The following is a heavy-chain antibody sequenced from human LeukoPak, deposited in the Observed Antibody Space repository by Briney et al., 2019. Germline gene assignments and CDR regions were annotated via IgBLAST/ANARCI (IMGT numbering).Heavy chain of an antibody. J-gene: IGHJ6*03. CDR1: GGTFSSYA. V-gene: IGHV1-69*06. CDR3: ARGGYSGCDFHYYYYMDV. Sequence: GASVKVSCKASGGTFSSYAISWVRQAPGQGLEWMGGIIPIFGTANYAQKFQGRVTITADKSTSTAYMELSSLRSEDTAVYYCARGGYSGCDFHYYYYMDVWGKGTTVTVSS. D-gene: IGHD5-12*01. CDR2: IIPIFGTA.